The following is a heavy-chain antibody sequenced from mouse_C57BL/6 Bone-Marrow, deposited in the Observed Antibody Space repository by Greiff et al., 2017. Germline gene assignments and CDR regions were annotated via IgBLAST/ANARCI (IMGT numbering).Heavy chain of an antibody. CDR3: ARARQLRLPAWFAY. V-gene: IGHV1-64*01. CDR2: IHPNSGST. D-gene: IGHD3-2*02. Sequence: QVQLQQPGAELVKPGASVKLSCKASGYTFTSYWMHWVKQRPGQGLEWIGMIHPNSGSTNYNEKFKSKATLTVDKSSRTAYMQLSSLTSEDSAVYYCARARQLRLPAWFAYWGEETLVTVSA. CDR1: GYTFTSYW. J-gene: IGHJ3*01.